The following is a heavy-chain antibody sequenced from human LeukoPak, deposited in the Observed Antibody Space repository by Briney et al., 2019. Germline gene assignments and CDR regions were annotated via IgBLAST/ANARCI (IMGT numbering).Heavy chain of an antibody. Sequence: SETLSLTCAVYGGSFSGYYWSWIRQPPGKGLEWIGEINHSGSTNYNPSLKSRVTISVDTSKNQFSLKLSSVTAADTAVYYCARKYSSSWYQPVVDYWGQGTLVTVSS. D-gene: IGHD6-13*01. CDR3: ARKYSSSWYQPVVDY. V-gene: IGHV4-34*01. CDR1: GGSFSGYY. J-gene: IGHJ4*02. CDR2: INHSGST.